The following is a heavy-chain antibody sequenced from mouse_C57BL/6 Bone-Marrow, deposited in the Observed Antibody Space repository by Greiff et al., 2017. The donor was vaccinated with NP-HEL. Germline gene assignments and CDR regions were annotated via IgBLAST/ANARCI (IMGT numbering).Heavy chain of an antibody. CDR3: ASSGFAWFAY. CDR2: ISSGGSYT. J-gene: IGHJ3*01. D-gene: IGHD4-1*01. CDR1: GFTFSSYG. Sequence: EVKLVESGGDLVKPGGSLKLSCAASGFTFSSYGMSWVRQTPDKRLEWVATISSGGSYTYYPDSVKGRFPISRDNAKNTLYLQMSSLKSEDTAMYYCASSGFAWFAYWGQGTLVTVSA. V-gene: IGHV5-6*01.